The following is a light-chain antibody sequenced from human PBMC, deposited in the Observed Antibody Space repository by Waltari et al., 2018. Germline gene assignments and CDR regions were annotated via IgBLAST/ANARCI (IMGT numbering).Light chain of an antibody. CDR1: QDISNY. J-gene: IGKJ4*01. Sequence: DIQLTQYPSFLPASVSERVTITCRASQDISNYLAWYQQKPGKAPKLLIYGASTLQSGVPSRFSGSGSGTEFTRAISSLQPEDVAIYDCQQLNSYPLTFGGGTKVEIK. CDR2: GAS. V-gene: IGKV1-9*01. CDR3: QQLNSYPLT.